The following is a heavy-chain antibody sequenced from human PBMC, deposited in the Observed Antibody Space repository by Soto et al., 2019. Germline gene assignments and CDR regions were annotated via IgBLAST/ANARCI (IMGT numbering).Heavy chain of an antibody. D-gene: IGHD2-2*01. J-gene: IGHJ6*02. CDR1: GGSFSGYY. CDR3: ASGGYRLLYYYYYGMDV. Sequence: SETLSLTCAVYGGSFSGYYWSWIRQPPGKGLEWIGEINHSGSTNYNPSLKSRVTISVDTSKNQFSLKLSSVTAADTAVYYCASGGYRLLYYYYYGMDVWGQGTTVTVSS. CDR2: INHSGST. V-gene: IGHV4-34*01.